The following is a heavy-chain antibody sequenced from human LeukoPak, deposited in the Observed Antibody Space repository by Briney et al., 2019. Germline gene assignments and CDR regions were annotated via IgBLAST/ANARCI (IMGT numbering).Heavy chain of an antibody. J-gene: IGHJ4*02. CDR1: GFTFSSYE. V-gene: IGHV3-48*03. D-gene: IGHD2-8*01. CDR3: AREAYYYFDY. Sequence: GGSLRLSCAASGFTFSSYEVIWVRQAPGKGLEWVSYISASGNTKYYADSVKGRFTVSRDNAKNSLYLQMNSLRAEDTAVYYCAREAYYYFDYWGQGTLVTVSS. CDR2: ISASGNTK.